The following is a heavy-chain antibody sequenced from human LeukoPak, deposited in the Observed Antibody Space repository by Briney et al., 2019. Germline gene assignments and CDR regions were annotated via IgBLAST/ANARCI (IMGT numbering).Heavy chain of an antibody. CDR1: GFTFSSHW. CDR3: ARETSVARPDY. CDR2: INSDGSST. V-gene: IGHV3-74*01. J-gene: IGHJ4*02. Sequence: GGSLRLSCAASGFTFSSHWMHWVRQAPGKGLVWVSRINSDGSSTSYADSVKGRFTISRDNAKSTLYLQMNSLRAEDTGVYYCARETSVARPDYWGQGTLVTVSS. D-gene: IGHD2-15*01.